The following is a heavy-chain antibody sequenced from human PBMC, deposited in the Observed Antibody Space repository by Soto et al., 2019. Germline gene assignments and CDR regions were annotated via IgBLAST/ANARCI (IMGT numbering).Heavy chain of an antibody. J-gene: IGHJ2*01. Sequence: QVQLVESGGGVVQPGRSLRLSCAASGFTFSSYGMHWVRQAPGKGLEWVAVISYDGSNKYYADSVKGRFTISRDNSKNTLYLQMNSLRAEETAVYYCAKDKGHSSGGYGGWYFDLWGRGTLVTVSS. V-gene: IGHV3-30*18. CDR3: AKDKGHSSGGYGGWYFDL. CDR1: GFTFSSYG. D-gene: IGHD6-19*01. CDR2: ISYDGSNK.